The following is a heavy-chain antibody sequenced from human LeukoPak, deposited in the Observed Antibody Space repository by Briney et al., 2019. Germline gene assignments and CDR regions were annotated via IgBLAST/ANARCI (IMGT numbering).Heavy chain of an antibody. J-gene: IGHJ4*02. CDR1: GFTFSSYA. V-gene: IGHV3-23*01. Sequence: GGSLRLSCAASGFTFSSYAMSWVRQAPGKGLEWVSAIRGSGGSTYYADSVKGRFTISRDNSKNTLYLQMNSLRAEDTAVYYCAKVIRYYGDYFDYWGQGTLVTVSS. CDR2: IRGSGGST. CDR3: AKVIRYYGDYFDY. D-gene: IGHD4-17*01.